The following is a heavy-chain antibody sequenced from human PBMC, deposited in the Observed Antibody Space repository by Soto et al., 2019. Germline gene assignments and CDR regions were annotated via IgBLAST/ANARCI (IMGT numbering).Heavy chain of an antibody. J-gene: IGHJ3*02. V-gene: IGHV4-4*02. D-gene: IGHD3-22*01. CDR1: GGSISSSNW. Sequence: QVQLQESGPGLVKPSGTLSLTCAVSGGSISSSNWWSWVHQPPGKGLEWIGEIYHSGSTNYNPSLKRRVTISVDKSKNQFSLKLSSVTAADTAVYYCASRMIVVVTTGAFDIWGQGTMVTVSS. CDR3: ASRMIVVVTTGAFDI. CDR2: IYHSGST.